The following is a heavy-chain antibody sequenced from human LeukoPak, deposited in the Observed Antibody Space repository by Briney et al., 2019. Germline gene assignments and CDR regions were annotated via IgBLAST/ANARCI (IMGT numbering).Heavy chain of an antibody. CDR2: IIPILGIA. V-gene: IGHV1-69*04. Sequence: ASVTVSCKASGGTFSSYAISWVRHAPGQGLEWMGRIIPILGIANHAQKFQGRVTITADKSTSTAYMELSSLRSEDTAVYYCARGTAAHYYGMDVWGQGTTVTVSS. CDR3: ARGTAAHYYGMDV. CDR1: GGTFSSYA. D-gene: IGHD6-25*01. J-gene: IGHJ6*02.